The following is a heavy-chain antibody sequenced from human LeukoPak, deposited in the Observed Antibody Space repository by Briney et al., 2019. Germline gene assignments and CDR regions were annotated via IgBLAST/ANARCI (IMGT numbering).Heavy chain of an antibody. CDR3: ARVRRTHFDY. Sequence: SETLSLTCTVSGDSIISTNYYWGWIRQPPGKGLEWIGHIYYSGATYYNPSLKSRVTISVDTSKNQFSLKLSSVTAADTAVYYCARVRRTHFDYWGQGTLVTVSS. CDR1: GDSIISTNYY. CDR2: IYYSGAT. J-gene: IGHJ4*02. V-gene: IGHV4-39*01. D-gene: IGHD2-15*01.